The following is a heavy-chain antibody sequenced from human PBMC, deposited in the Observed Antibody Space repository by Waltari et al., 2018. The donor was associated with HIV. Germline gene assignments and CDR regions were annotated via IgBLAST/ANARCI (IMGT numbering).Heavy chain of an antibody. D-gene: IGHD2-2*01. J-gene: IGHJ5*02. Sequence: QLQLQESGPGLVKPSETLSLTCTVSGGSISSSSYYWGWIRQPPGKGLAWIGSIHYSGHTYFNPALKRRVTISVDTSKNHFSLKLSSGTAADTAVYYCALIVVVPAAKLTWFDPWGQGTLVTVSS. CDR1: GGSISSSSYY. V-gene: IGHV4-39*01. CDR2: IHYSGHT. CDR3: ALIVVVPAAKLTWFDP.